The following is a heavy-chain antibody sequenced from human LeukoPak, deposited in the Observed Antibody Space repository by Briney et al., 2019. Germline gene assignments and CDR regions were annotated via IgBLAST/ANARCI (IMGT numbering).Heavy chain of an antibody. J-gene: IGHJ5*02. CDR2: IYHSGST. CDR1: GGAISSSNW. D-gene: IGHD2/OR15-2a*01. CDR3: ARLLSPGWFDP. V-gene: IGHV4-4*02. Sequence: PSGTLSLTCAVYGGAISSSNWWSWVRQPPGKGLEWIGEIYHSGSTNYNPSLKSRVTISADTSKNQFSLNLRSVTAADTAVYYCARLLSPGWFDPWGQGTLVTVSS.